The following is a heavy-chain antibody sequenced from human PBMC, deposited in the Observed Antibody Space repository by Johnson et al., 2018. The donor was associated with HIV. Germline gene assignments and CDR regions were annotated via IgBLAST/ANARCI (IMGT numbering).Heavy chain of an antibody. J-gene: IGHJ3*01. Sequence: QVQLVESGGGVVQPGRSLRLSCAASGFTFSSYAMHWVRQAPGKGLEWVAVISYDGSNKYYADSVKGRFTISRDNTNNSLYLQMNSMRDGDSGVYYCVRVGYSSAYYRDAFDFWGQGTMVTV. D-gene: IGHD3-22*01. CDR3: VRVGYSSAYYRDAFDF. CDR1: GFTFSSYA. V-gene: IGHV3-30*14. CDR2: ISYDGSNK.